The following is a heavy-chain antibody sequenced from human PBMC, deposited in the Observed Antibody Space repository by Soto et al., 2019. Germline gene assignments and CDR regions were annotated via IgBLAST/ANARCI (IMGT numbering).Heavy chain of an antibody. CDR1: GGSISSGDYY. D-gene: IGHD3-10*01. V-gene: IGHV4-30-4*01. CDR3: ARAAYYYGSGSYYPDGMDV. Sequence: SETLSLTCTVSGGSISSGDYYWSWIRQPPGKGLEWIGYIYYSGSTYYNPSLKSRVTISVDTSKNQFSLKLSSVTAADTAVYYCARAAYYYGSGSYYPDGMDVWGQGTTVTVPS. J-gene: IGHJ6*02. CDR2: IYYSGST.